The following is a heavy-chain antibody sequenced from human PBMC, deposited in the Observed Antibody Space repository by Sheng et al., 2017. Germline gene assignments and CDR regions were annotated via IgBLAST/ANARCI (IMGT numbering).Heavy chain of an antibody. V-gene: IGHV4-39*07. D-gene: IGHD1-7*01. Sequence: QLKLQESGPRLVKPSETLSLTCTVSGGSISSSLYYWGWIRQPPGKGLEWIGSVYYSGSTYYNPSLKSRVTISVDTSKNQFSLRLNSVTAADTAVYYCARQGGTTTTRFFYHYMDVWGQGTTVTVSS. CDR3: ARQGGTTTTRFFYHYMDV. CDR2: VYYSGST. CDR1: GGSISSSLYY. J-gene: IGHJ6*03.